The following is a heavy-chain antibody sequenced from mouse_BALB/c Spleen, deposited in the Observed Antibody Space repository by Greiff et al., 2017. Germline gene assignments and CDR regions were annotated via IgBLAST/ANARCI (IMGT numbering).Heavy chain of an antibody. Sequence: QVQLKESGAELVRPGTSVKVSCKASGYAFTNYLIEWVKQRPGQGLEWIGVINPGSGGTNYNEKFKGKATLTADKSSSTAYMQLSSLTSDDSAVYFCARFYYYGSSYVSAMDYWGQGTSVTVSS. CDR3: ARFYYYGSSYVSAMDY. CDR2: INPGSGGT. J-gene: IGHJ4*01. D-gene: IGHD1-1*01. V-gene: IGHV1-54*01. CDR1: GYAFTNYL.